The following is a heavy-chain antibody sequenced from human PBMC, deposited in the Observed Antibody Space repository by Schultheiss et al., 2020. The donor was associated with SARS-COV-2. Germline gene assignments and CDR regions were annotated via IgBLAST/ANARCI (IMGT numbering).Heavy chain of an antibody. V-gene: IGHV3-33*08. CDR2: IWYDGSNK. D-gene: IGHD3-10*01. CDR3: AGSPMVRGVLGY. CDR1: GFTFSSYS. Sequence: GESLKISCAASGFTFSSYSMNWVRQAPGKGLEWVAVIWYDGSNKYYADSVKGRFTISRDNSKNTLYLQMNSLRAEDTAVYYCAGSPMVRGVLGYWGQGTLVTVSS. J-gene: IGHJ4*02.